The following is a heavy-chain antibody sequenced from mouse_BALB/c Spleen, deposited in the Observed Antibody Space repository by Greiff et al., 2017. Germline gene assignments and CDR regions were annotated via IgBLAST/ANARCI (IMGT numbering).Heavy chain of an antibody. V-gene: IGHV5-6-4*01. J-gene: IGHJ1*01. D-gene: IGHD2-1*01. CDR1: GFTFSSYT. CDR2: ISSGGSYT. Sequence: EVQLVESGGGLVKPGGSLKLSCAASGFTFSSYTMSWVRQTPERRLEWVATISSGGSYTYYPDSVKGRFTISRDNAKNTLYLQMSSLKSEDTAMYYCTMVGNYVGWYFDVWGAGTTVTVSS. CDR3: TMVGNYVGWYFDV.